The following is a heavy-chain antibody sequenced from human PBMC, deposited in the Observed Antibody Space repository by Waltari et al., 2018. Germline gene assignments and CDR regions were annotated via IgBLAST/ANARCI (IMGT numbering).Heavy chain of an antibody. Sequence: QLQLQESGPGLVKPSETLSFTCTVSGGSISSSSYYWGWIRQPPGKGLEWIGSIYYSGSTYYNPSLKSRVTISVDTSKNQFSLKLSSVTAADTAVYYCATKRESSASGFDYWGQGTVVTVSS. CDR2: IYYSGST. V-gene: IGHV4-39*01. D-gene: IGHD6-19*01. CDR1: GGSISSSSYY. CDR3: ATKRESSASGFDY. J-gene: IGHJ4*02.